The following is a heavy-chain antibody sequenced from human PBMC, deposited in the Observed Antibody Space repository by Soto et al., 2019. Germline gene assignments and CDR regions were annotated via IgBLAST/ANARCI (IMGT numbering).Heavy chain of an antibody. CDR3: ASMVRGGMDV. CDR1: GYSFTTNW. V-gene: IGHV5-51*01. J-gene: IGHJ6*02. CDR2: IFPADSDT. D-gene: IGHD3-10*01. Sequence: GESLKISCKGSGYSFTTNWTGWVRQMPGKGLEWMGIIFPADSDTRYSPSFQGQVTISADKSISTAYLQWSSLKASDTAMYYCASMVRGGMDVWGQGTTVTVSS.